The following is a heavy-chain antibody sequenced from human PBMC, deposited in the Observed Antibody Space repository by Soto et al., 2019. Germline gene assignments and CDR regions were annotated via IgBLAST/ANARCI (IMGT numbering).Heavy chain of an antibody. D-gene: IGHD6-13*01. CDR1: GFTFSSYG. V-gene: IGHV3-30*18. CDR2: ISYDGSNK. Sequence: PWGSLRLSCAASGFTFSSYGMHWVRQAPGKGLEWVAVISYDGSNKYYADSVKGRFTISRDNSKNTLYLQMNSLRAEDTAVYYCAKDYGAAAGNPFDYWGQGTLVTVSS. J-gene: IGHJ4*02. CDR3: AKDYGAAAGNPFDY.